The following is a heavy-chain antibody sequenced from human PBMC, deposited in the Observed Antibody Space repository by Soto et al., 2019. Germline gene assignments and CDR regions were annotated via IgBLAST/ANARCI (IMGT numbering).Heavy chain of an antibody. V-gene: IGHV4-30-4*02. J-gene: IGHJ6*02. CDR3: ARDSPKWRYDILTGPPRGIHV. Sequence: SETLSLTCTVSGGSISSGDYYWSWIRQPPGKGLEWIGYIYYSGSTYYNPSLKSRVTISVDTSKNQFSLKLSSVTAADTAVYYGARDSPKWRYDILTGPPRGIHVWVPGTTLTDYS. CDR2: IYYSGST. CDR1: GGSISSGDYY. D-gene: IGHD3-9*01.